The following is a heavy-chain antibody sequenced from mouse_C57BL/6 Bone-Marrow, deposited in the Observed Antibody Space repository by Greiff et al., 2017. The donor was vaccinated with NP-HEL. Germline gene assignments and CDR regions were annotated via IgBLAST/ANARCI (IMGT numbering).Heavy chain of an antibody. CDR1: GFSLTSYG. Sequence: VMLVESGPGLVQPSQSLSITCTVSGFSLTSYGVHWVRQSPGKGLEWLGVIWSGGSTDYNAAFISRLSISKDNSKSQVFFKMNSLQADDTAIYYCARNLRGTTVVATKFYYAMDYWGQGTSVTVSS. D-gene: IGHD1-1*01. J-gene: IGHJ4*01. CDR3: ARNLRGTTVVATKFYYAMDY. V-gene: IGHV2-2*01. CDR2: IWSGGST.